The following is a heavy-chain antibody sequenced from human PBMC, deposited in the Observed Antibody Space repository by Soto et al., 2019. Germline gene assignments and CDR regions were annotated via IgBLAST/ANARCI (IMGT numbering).Heavy chain of an antibody. J-gene: IGHJ6*02. CDR1: RFTFTSYW. CDR3: VRAGELEVMDAIPIHSSGMDA. CDR2: IKQDGSER. V-gene: IGHV3-7*03. D-gene: IGHD2-8*02. Sequence: GGSLRLSCAASRFTFTSYWMSWVRQAPGKGLEWVANIKQDGSERYYVDSVKGRFTISRDNAKNSLFLQMNNLRADDTAVYFCVRAGELEVMDAIPIHSSGMDAWGQGTTVTVSS.